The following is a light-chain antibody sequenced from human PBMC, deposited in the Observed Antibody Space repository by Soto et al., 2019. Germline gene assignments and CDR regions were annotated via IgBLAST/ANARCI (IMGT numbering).Light chain of an antibody. CDR3: KQYKEWPPFT. V-gene: IGKV3-15*01. Sequence: EIVMTQSRATVCVSPWETPTLSCRSSQSVSNNVAWYQQKPGQAPRLLILGASTRATGIPARFSGSGSGTEFTLSISSLQSEDFAVYYCKQYKEWPPFTVGPVTRLDIK. CDR1: QSVSNN. CDR2: GAS. J-gene: IGKJ5*01.